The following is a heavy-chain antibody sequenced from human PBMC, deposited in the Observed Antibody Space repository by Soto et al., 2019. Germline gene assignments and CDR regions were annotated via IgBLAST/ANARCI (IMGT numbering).Heavy chain of an antibody. Sequence: HVELVQSGADVKKPGASVTISCKASGYTFTDYALHWVRQAPGQRLEWMGWMNAGVGNTLYSQKFQGRITITRDTSASKAYMELNSLKSENTNIYYCARDTGYTFGSLNYWGPGTLVTVSS. CDR1: GYTFTDYA. CDR3: ARDTGYTFGSLNY. CDR2: MNAGVGNT. J-gene: IGHJ4*02. V-gene: IGHV1-3*01. D-gene: IGHD5-18*01.